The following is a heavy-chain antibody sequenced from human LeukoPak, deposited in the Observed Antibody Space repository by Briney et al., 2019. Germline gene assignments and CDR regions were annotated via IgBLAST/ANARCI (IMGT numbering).Heavy chain of an antibody. J-gene: IGHJ4*02. Sequence: ASVKVSCKASGGTFSSYAISWVRRAPGQGLEWMGRIIPILGIANYAQKFQGRVTIAADKSTSTAYMELSSLRSEDTAVYYCARMALYDFWSGYSDWGQGTLVTVSS. V-gene: IGHV1-69*04. CDR1: GGTFSSYA. CDR2: IIPILGIA. D-gene: IGHD3-3*01. CDR3: ARMALYDFWSGYSD.